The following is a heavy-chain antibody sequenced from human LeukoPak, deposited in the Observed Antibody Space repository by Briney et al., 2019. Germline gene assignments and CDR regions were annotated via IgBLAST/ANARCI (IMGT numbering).Heavy chain of an antibody. CDR3: ARGNGYSSSYGY. Sequence: ASVKVSCKASGYTFTSYAMHWVRQAPGQRLEWMGWINAGKGNTKYSQKFQGRVTITRDTSASTAYMELSSLRSEDTAVYYCARGNGYSSSYGYWGQGTLVTVSS. CDR2: INAGKGNT. V-gene: IGHV1-3*01. D-gene: IGHD6-6*01. CDR1: GYTFTSYA. J-gene: IGHJ4*02.